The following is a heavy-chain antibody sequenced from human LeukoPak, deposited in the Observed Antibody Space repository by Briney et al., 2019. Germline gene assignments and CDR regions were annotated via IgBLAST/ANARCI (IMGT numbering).Heavy chain of an antibody. Sequence: PGGSLRLSCAASGFTFNKHAMTWVRQAPGKGLGWVSVVTDAGTIAYYADSVKGRFTISRDNAKNKVYLQMISLRAEDTALHYCAMLQTTNPDYWGQGTLVTVSS. J-gene: IGHJ4*02. CDR1: GFTFNKHA. CDR2: VTDAGTIA. V-gene: IGHV3-23*01. CDR3: AMLQTTNPDY. D-gene: IGHD4-17*01.